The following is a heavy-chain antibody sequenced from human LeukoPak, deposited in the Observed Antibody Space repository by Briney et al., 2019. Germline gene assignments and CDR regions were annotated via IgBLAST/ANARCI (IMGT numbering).Heavy chain of an antibody. CDR3: ARDDAFDI. V-gene: IGHV5-51*01. CDR2: IYSGDSDT. J-gene: IGHJ3*02. Sequence: GASLKISCQGAGYGFSSYWYACVRQMPGKGLEWMRSIYSGDSDTWYSPSFKGQVTISVDKSVNTASLQWSSLTASDTAMYYCARDDAFDIWGQGTMVTVSS. CDR1: GYGFSSYW.